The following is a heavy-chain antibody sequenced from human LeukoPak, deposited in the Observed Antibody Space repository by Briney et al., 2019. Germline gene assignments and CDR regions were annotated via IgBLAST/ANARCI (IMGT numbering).Heavy chain of an antibody. CDR3: ARVGAAGPPDY. CDR1: GGSISSYY. CDR2: IYYSGST. Sequence: PSETLSLTCTVSGGSISSYYWSWIRQPPGKGLEWIGYIYYSGSTNYNPSLKSRVTISVDTSKNQFSLKLSSVTAADTAVYYCARVGAAGPPDYWGQGTLVTVSS. J-gene: IGHJ4*02. V-gene: IGHV4-59*01. D-gene: IGHD6-13*01.